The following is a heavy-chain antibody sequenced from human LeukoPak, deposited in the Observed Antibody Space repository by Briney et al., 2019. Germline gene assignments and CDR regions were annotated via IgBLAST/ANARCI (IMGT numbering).Heavy chain of an antibody. CDR2: ISWNSGSI. D-gene: IGHD6-19*01. Sequence: PGRSLRLSCAASGFTFDDYAMHWVRQAPGKGLEWVSGISWNSGSIGYADSVKGRFTISRDNAKNSLYLQMNSLRAEDTALYYCAKDRAIYSSGWYDAFDIWGQGTMVTVSS. CDR1: GFTFDDYA. J-gene: IGHJ3*02. CDR3: AKDRAIYSSGWYDAFDI. V-gene: IGHV3-9*01.